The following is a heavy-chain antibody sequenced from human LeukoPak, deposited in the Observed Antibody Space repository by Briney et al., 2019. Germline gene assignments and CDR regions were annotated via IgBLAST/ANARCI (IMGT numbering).Heavy chain of an antibody. V-gene: IGHV3-23*01. D-gene: IGHD2-2*01. CDR1: GFTLSSYA. CDR3: AKHLRCSSTSCHVNYYYRMDV. CDR2: ISGSGGST. J-gene: IGHJ6*02. Sequence: GGSLRLSCAASGFTLSSYAMSGVRQAPGKGLEGVSAISGSGGSTYYADSAKGRFTISRDNSKNTLYLQMTSLRAEDTAVYYCAKHLRCSSTSCHVNYYYRMDVWGQGTTVTVSS.